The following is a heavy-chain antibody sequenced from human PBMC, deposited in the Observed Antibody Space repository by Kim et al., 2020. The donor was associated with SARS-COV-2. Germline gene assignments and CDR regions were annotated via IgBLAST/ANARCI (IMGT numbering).Heavy chain of an antibody. CDR3: ARDLGIAAADTDLDY. V-gene: IGHV3-33*08. D-gene: IGHD6-13*01. Sequence: GGSLRLSCAASGFTFSSYGMHWVRQAPGKGLEWVAVIWYDGSNKYYADSVKGRFTISRDNSKNTLYLQMNSLRAEDTAVYYCARDLGIAAADTDLDYWGQGTLVTVSS. CDR2: IWYDGSNK. CDR1: GFTFSSYG. J-gene: IGHJ4*02.